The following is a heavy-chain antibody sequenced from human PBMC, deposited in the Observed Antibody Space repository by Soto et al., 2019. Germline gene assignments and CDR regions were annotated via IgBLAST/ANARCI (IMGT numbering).Heavy chain of an antibody. V-gene: IGHV4-59*01. D-gene: IGHD3-10*01. CDR3: ARDLGTMVRGFDY. J-gene: IGHJ4*02. CDR1: GGSISSSY. CDR2: IYYSGST. Sequence: SEALSLSCTVSGGSISSSYWCWIRQPPGKGLEWIGYIYYSGSTNYNPSLKSRVTISVDTSKNQFSLKLSSVTAADTAVYYCARDLGTMVRGFDYWGQGTLVTVSS.